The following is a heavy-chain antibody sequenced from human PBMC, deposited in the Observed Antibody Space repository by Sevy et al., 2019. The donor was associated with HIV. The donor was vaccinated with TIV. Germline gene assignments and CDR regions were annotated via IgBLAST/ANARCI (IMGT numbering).Heavy chain of an antibody. CDR2: ISSSSSYI. J-gene: IGHJ6*02. CDR1: GFTFSSYS. V-gene: IGHV3-21*01. Sequence: GSLRLSCAASGFTFSSYSMNWVRQAPGKGLEWVSSISSSSSYIYYADSVKGRFTISRDNAKNSLYLQMNSLRAEDTAVYYCARHLSLPLGYSYYYYGMDVWGQGTTVTVSS. CDR3: ARHLSLPLGYSYYYYGMDV. D-gene: IGHD3-16*02.